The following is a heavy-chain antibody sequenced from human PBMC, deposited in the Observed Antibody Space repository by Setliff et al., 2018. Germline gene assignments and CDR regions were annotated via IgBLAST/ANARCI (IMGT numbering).Heavy chain of an antibody. D-gene: IGHD3-9*01. CDR2: ISPHTGVA. J-gene: IGHJ6*03. Sequence: ASVKVSCKASGYPLTAYYIHWVRQAPGQGLEWMGWISPHTGVANYAQKFQGRVAMTRDTSISTVYMEVSRLRSDDTAVYFCARDGDILTTYYIYYYYMDVWGKGTTVTVSS. CDR3: ARDGDILTTYYIYYYYMDV. V-gene: IGHV1-2*02. CDR1: GYPLTAYY.